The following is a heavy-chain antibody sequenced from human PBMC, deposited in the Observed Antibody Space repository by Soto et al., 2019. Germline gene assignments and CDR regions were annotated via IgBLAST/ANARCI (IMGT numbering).Heavy chain of an antibody. CDR1: GFTFSSYS. V-gene: IGHV3-48*02. CDR2: ISSSSSTI. Sequence: GSLRLSCAASGFTFSSYSMNWVRQAPGKGLEWVSYISSSSSTIYYADSVKGRFTISRDNAKNSLYLQMNSLRDEDTAVYYCAREWNPLNWFHPWGQGTLVTVSS. J-gene: IGHJ5*02. CDR3: AREWNPLNWFHP. D-gene: IGHD1-1*01.